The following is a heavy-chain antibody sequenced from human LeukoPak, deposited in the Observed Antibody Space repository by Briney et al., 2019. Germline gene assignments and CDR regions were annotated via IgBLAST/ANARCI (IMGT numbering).Heavy chain of an antibody. V-gene: IGHV4-39*01. D-gene: IGHD2-2*01. J-gene: IGHJ6*02. CDR2: IYYSGST. CDR1: GGSISSSSYY. Sequence: SETLSLTCTVPGGSISSSSYYWGWIRQPPGNGLEWIGYIYYSGSTYYNPSLKSRVTISVDTSKNQFSLKLSSVTAADTAVYYCARQGRYLYDMDVWGQGTTVTVSS. CDR3: ARQGRYLYDMDV.